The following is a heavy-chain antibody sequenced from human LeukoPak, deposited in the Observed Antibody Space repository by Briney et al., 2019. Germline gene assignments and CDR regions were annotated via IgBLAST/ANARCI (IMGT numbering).Heavy chain of an antibody. Sequence: SVTVSCKASGYTFTSYGISGVRQAPGQGLEWMGWISAYNGNTNYAQKLQGRVTMTTDTSTSTAYMELRSLRSDDTAVYYCARDPCSSTSCYEVYYYGMDFWGHETMVTVSS. CDR1: GYTFTSYG. CDR3: ARDPCSSTSCYEVYYYGMDF. CDR2: ISAYNGNT. D-gene: IGHD2-2*01. J-gene: IGHJ6*02. V-gene: IGHV1-18*01.